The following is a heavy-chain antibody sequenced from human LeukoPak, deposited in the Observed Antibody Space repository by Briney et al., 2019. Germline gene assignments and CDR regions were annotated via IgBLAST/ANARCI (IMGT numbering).Heavy chain of an antibody. CDR1: GYTLTSYY. J-gene: IGHJ4*02. CDR3: ARDRGWFHTTNPFYFDS. D-gene: IGHD6-19*01. Sequence: ASVKVSCKASGYTLTSYYMHWVRQAPGQGLEWMGIINPSGDSTRYAQKFQGRVTMTRDTSTSTVYMELRSLTSDDTAVYYCARDRGWFHTTNPFYFDSWGQGTLVTVSS. V-gene: IGHV1-46*01. CDR2: INPSGDST.